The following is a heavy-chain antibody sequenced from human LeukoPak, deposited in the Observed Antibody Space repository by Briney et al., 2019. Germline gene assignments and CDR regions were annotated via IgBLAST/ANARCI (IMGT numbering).Heavy chain of an antibody. CDR1: GGTFSSYA. CDR3: AREDPNWGSIQLDY. Sequence: SVKVSXKAPGGTFSSYAISWVRQAPGQGLEWMGRIIPIFGTANYAQKFQGRVTITTDESTSTAYMELSSLRSEDTAVYYCAREDPNWGSIQLDYWGQGTLVTVSS. J-gene: IGHJ4*02. CDR2: IIPIFGTA. D-gene: IGHD7-27*01. V-gene: IGHV1-69*05.